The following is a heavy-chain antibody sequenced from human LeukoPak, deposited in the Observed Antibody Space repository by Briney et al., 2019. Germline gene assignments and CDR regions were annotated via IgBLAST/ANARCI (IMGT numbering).Heavy chain of an antibody. V-gene: IGHV3-30*03. Sequence: PGRSLRLSCAASGFTFSSYGMHWVRQAPGKGLEWVAVISYDGSNKYYADSVKGRFTISRDNSKNTLYLQMNSLRAEDTAVYYCARETYDFWSGYPLYGMDVWGQGTTVTVSS. CDR1: GFTFSSYG. CDR3: ARETYDFWSGYPLYGMDV. D-gene: IGHD3-3*01. CDR2: ISYDGSNK. J-gene: IGHJ6*02.